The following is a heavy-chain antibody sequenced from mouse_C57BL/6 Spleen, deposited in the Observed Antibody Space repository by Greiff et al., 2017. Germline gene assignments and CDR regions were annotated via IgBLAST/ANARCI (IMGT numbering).Heavy chain of an antibody. V-gene: IGHV1-81*01. J-gene: IGHJ4*01. CDR3: ARSGSSGLHYYAMDY. Sequence: QVQLQQSGAELARPGASVKLSCKASGYTFTSYGISWVKQRTGQGLEWIGEIYPRSGNTYYNEKFKGKATLTADKSSSTAYMELRSLTSEDSAVYFCARSGSSGLHYYAMDYWGQGTSVTVSS. CDR1: GYTFTSYG. D-gene: IGHD3-2*02. CDR2: IYPRSGNT.